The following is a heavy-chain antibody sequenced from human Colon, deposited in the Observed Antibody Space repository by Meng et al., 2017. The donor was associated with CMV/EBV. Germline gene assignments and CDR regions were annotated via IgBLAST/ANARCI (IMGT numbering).Heavy chain of an antibody. CDR1: GYTFTTYN. V-gene: IGHV7-4-1*02. CDR3: ATGSVAAHGKGY. J-gene: IGHJ4*02. D-gene: IGHD6-13*01. CDR2: INPNTGNP. Sequence: SCKTSGYTFTTYNINWVRPAPGQRLEWMGYINPNTGNPTYVQGFTGRFVFSLDTSVSTAYLQISSLKAEDTAVYYCATGSVAAHGKGYWGQGTLVTVS.